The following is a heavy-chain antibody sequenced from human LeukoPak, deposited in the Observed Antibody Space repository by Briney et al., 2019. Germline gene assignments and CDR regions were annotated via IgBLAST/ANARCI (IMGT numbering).Heavy chain of an antibody. D-gene: IGHD3-10*01. CDR3: ARDSDGSGSYRPVYYYYGMDV. J-gene: IGHJ6*04. CDR1: GFTFSSYV. Sequence: GGSLRLSCAASGFTFSSYVMNWVRQAPGKGLEWVSYISSSGSTIYYADSVKGRFTISRDNAKSSLYLQMNSLRAEDTAVYYCARDSDGSGSYRPVYYYYGMDVWGKGTTVTVSS. V-gene: IGHV3-48*03. CDR2: ISSSGSTI.